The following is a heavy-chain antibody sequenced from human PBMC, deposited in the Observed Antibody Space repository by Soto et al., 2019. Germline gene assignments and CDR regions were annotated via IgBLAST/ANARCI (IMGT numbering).Heavy chain of an antibody. CDR2: ISPYRGNT. J-gene: IGHJ6*02. V-gene: IGHV1-18*01. CDR1: GYTFINYG. CDR3: AIRIVPSVYSGMDV. Sequence: QVQLVQSGAEVKKPGASVKVSCKASGYTFINYGISLVRQAPGQGLEWMGWISPYRGNTNYAQKFQGRVTRTSDTSTTTAYMELRSLRSDDTGVYYGAIRIVPSVYSGMDVWGQGTTVTVSS. D-gene: IGHD2-2*01.